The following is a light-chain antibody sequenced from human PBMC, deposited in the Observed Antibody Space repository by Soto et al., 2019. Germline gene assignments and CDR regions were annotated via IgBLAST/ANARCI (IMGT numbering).Light chain of an antibody. CDR3: QSYDSSLSVDTVV. J-gene: IGLJ2*01. CDR2: GNS. CDR1: SSNIGAGYD. Sequence: QSVLTQPPSVSGAPGQRVTISCTGSSSNIGAGYDVHWYQQLPGTAPKLLIYGNSNRPSGVPDRFSGSKSGTSASLAITGLQAEDEADYYCQSYDSSLSVDTVVFGGGTKLTVL. V-gene: IGLV1-40*01.